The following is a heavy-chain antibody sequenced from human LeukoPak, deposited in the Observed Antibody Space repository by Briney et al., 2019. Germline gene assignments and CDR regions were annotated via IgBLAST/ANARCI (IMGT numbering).Heavy chain of an antibody. CDR3: ARDRGFSSSWRLFVY. Sequence: GGSLRLSCAASGFTVSSHYMSWVRQAPGKGLEWVSVIYSGAGTSYADSVPGRFTISRDNSKNTLYLQMNSLRVEDTAVYYCARDRGFSSSWRLFVYWGQGTLVTVSS. D-gene: IGHD6-13*01. CDR1: GFTVSSHY. V-gene: IGHV3-66*02. J-gene: IGHJ4*02. CDR2: IYSGAGT.